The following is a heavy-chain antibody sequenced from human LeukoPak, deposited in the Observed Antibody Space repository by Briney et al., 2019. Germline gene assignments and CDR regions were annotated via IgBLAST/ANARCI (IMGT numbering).Heavy chain of an antibody. CDR2: TYYRSKWYS. Sequence: SQTLSLTCAISGDSVSSNSAAWSWIRQSPSRGLEWLGRTYYRSKWYSDSAVSVKSRIAINPDTSKNQFSLQLNSVTPEDTAVYYCASQYGSRRFDSWGQGTLVTVSS. J-gene: IGHJ4*02. CDR1: GDSVSSNSAA. D-gene: IGHD3-10*01. V-gene: IGHV6-1*01. CDR3: ASQYGSRRFDS.